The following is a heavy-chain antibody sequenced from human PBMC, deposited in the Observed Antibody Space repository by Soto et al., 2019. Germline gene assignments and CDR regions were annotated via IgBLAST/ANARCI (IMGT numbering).Heavy chain of an antibody. CDR3: AREGVTRALGAFDI. V-gene: IGHV3-33*01. CDR2: IWYDGSNK. CDR1: GFTFSSYG. J-gene: IGHJ3*02. D-gene: IGHD1-26*01. Sequence: GGSLRLSCAASGFTFSSYGVHWVRQAPGKGLEWVAVIWYDGSNKYYADSVKGRFTISRDNSKNTLYLQMNSLRAEDTAVYYCAREGVTRALGAFDIWGQGTMVTVSS.